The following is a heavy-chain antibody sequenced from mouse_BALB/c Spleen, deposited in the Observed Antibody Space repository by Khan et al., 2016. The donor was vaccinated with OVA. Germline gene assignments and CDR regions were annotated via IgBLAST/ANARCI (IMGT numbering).Heavy chain of an antibody. J-gene: IGHJ1*01. V-gene: IGHV3-2*02. D-gene: IGHD1-1*01. CDR1: GYSITTGYA. Sequence: EVQLQESGPGLVKPSQSLSLTCTVTGYSITTGYAWNWIRQFPGNRLEWLGYISYSGSTNYNPSLKSRFSITRDTSKNQFFLQLNSVTTEDTATYYCARRYYYGHWYFDVWGAGTTVTVSS. CDR2: ISYSGST. CDR3: ARRYYYGHWYFDV.